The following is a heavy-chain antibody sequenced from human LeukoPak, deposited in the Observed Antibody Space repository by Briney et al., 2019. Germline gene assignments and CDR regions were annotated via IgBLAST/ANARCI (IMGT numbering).Heavy chain of an antibody. V-gene: IGHV1-69*01. CDR1: GGTLSSYA. CDR2: IIPIFGTA. Sequence: SVKVSCKASGGTLSSYAISWVRQAPGQGLEWMGGIIPIFGTANYAQKFQGRVTITADESTSTAYMELSSLRSEDTAVYYCARRVRGGYSYGDYYYGMDVWGKETTVTVSS. D-gene: IGHD5-18*01. CDR3: ARRVRGGYSYGDYYYGMDV. J-gene: IGHJ6*04.